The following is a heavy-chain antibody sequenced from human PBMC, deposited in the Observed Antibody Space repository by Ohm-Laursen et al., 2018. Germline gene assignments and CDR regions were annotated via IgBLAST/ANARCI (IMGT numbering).Heavy chain of an antibody. CDR2: INPNSGGT. J-gene: IGHJ4*02. Sequence: GASVKVSCKASGYTFTDYYMHWVRQAPGQGLEWMGWINPNSGGTNYAEKFQGRVTMTRDTPITTVHMDPSGLRSDDTAVYYCARGPGYSSGWLVYWGQGSLVTVSS. CDR3: ARGPGYSSGWLVY. D-gene: IGHD6-19*01. V-gene: IGHV1-2*02. CDR1: GYTFTDYY.